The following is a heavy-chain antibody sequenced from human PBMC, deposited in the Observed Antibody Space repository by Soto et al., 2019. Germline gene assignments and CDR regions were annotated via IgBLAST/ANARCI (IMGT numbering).Heavy chain of an antibody. CDR2: ISYDGSNK. CDR3: ARDMGDGIITMIVVVIPGLYYGMDV. V-gene: IGHV3-30-3*01. D-gene: IGHD3-22*01. CDR1: GFTFSSYA. Sequence: GRSLRLSCAASGFTFSSYAMHWVRQAPGKGLEWVAVISYDGSNKYYADSVKGRFTISRDNSKNTLYLQMNSLRAEDTAVYYCARDMGDGIITMIVVVIPGLYYGMDVWGQGTTVTVSS. J-gene: IGHJ6*02.